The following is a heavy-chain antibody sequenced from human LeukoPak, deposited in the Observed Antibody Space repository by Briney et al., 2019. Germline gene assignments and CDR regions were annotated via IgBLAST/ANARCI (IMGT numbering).Heavy chain of an antibody. Sequence: ASVKVSCKASGYTFTSNYIHWVRQAPGQGLEWMGMIYPRDGSASYAQKFQGRVTVTRDTSTSTVHMELSGLRSEDTAVYYCARDQEGFDYWGQGTLVTVSS. CDR2: IYPRDGSA. V-gene: IGHV1-46*01. CDR3: ARDQEGFDY. CDR1: GYTFTSNY. J-gene: IGHJ4*02.